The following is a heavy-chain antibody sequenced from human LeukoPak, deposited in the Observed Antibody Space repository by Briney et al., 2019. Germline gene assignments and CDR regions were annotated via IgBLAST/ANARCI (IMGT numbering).Heavy chain of an antibody. CDR3: TRARLVGYCTSTSCYGGSYFDY. CDR2: IRGKAYGGTT. D-gene: IGHD2-2*01. Sequence: PEGSLRLSCTASGFTLGDYAMSWVRQAPGKGLEWVGFIRGKAYGGTTEYAASVKGRFTISRDDSKSIASLQMNSLKTEDTAVYYCTRARLVGYCTSTSCYGGSYFDYWGQGTLVTVSS. CDR1: GFTLGDYA. V-gene: IGHV3-49*04. J-gene: IGHJ4*02.